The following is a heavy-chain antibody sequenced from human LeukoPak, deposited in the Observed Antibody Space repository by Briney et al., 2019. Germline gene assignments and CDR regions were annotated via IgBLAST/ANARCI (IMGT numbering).Heavy chain of an antibody. Sequence: SVKVSCKASGGTFSSYAISWVRQAPGQGLEWMGGIIPIFGTANSAQKFPGRVTITTDESTSTAYMELSSLRSEDTAVYYWARGENNPLTPQHRNGIDAFDIWGQGTMVTVSS. D-gene: IGHD1-14*01. CDR2: IIPIFGTA. V-gene: IGHV1-69*05. J-gene: IGHJ3*02. CDR3: ARGENNPLTPQHRNGIDAFDI. CDR1: GGTFSSYA.